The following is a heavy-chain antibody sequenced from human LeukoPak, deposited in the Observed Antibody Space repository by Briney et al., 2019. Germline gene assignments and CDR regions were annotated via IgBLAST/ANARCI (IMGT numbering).Heavy chain of an antibody. V-gene: IGHV3-21*01. J-gene: IGHJ4*02. Sequence: PGGALRLSCAASGFPFSSYSMNWGRQAPGKGLEGGSSISSSSSYIYYADSVKGRFTISRDNAKNSLYLQMNSLRAEDTAVYYCARDDCSSTSCLLIDYWGQGTLVTVSS. CDR1: GFPFSSYS. CDR3: ARDDCSSTSCLLIDY. D-gene: IGHD2-2*01. CDR2: ISSSSSYI.